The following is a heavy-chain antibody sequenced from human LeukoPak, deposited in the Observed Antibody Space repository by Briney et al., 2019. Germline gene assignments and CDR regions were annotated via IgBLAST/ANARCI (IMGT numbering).Heavy chain of an antibody. CDR2: INQDGSDK. J-gene: IGHJ4*02. D-gene: IGHD6-13*01. Sequence: GGSLRLSCAVSGSIFSKYWMTWVRQAPGKGLEWVANINQDGSDKSYVDSVKGRFTISRDNAKNSLHLEMNSLRAEDTALYYCVRDQGAAGDYWGQGTLVIVSS. CDR3: VRDQGAAGDY. V-gene: IGHV3-7*01. CDR1: GSIFSKYW.